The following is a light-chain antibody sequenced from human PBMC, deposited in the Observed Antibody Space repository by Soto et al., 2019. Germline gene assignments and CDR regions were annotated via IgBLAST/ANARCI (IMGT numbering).Light chain of an antibody. Sequence: QSVLTQPASVSGSPGQSITISCTGTSSDVGGYKYVSWHQLHPGKAPKLIIYEVSNRPSGVSNRFSGSKSGNTASLTISGLQAEDEADYYCSSYSRSTAYVFGTGT. CDR2: EVS. J-gene: IGLJ1*01. V-gene: IGLV2-14*01. CDR3: SSYSRSTAYV. CDR1: SSDVGGYKY.